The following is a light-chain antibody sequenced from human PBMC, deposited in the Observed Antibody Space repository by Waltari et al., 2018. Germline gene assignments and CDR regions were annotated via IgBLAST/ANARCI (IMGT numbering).Light chain of an antibody. Sequence: DIQLTQSPSFLSASVGDRVTITWRASQDISTSLTWYQQKPGKAPDLLIYGASNLQSGVPSRFSGSGSGTEFTLTISSLQPEDFATYSCQQVKSFPLTFGGGTKVEVK. CDR2: GAS. V-gene: IGKV1-9*01. J-gene: IGKJ4*01. CDR3: QQVKSFPLT. CDR1: QDISTS.